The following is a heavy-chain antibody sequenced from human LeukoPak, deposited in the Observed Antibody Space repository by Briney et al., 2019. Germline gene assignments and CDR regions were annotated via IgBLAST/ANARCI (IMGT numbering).Heavy chain of an antibody. Sequence: SETLSLTCTVSGGSISSYYWSWIRQPAGKGLEWIGRIYTSGSTNYNPSLKSRVTISVDTSKNQFSLKLSSVTAADTAVYYCARGWVTVGATDYYYYGMDVWGQGTTVTVSS. D-gene: IGHD1-26*01. J-gene: IGHJ6*02. V-gene: IGHV4-4*07. CDR3: ARGWVTVGATDYYYYGMDV. CDR2: IYTSGST. CDR1: GGSISSYY.